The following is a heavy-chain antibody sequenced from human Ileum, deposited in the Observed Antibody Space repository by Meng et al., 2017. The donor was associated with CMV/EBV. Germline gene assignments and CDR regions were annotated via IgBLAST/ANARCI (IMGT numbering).Heavy chain of an antibody. Sequence: GGSLRLSCAASGFTFSSYWMNWVRQAPGKGLEWVANINQDGSEKDYVDSVKGRFTISRDNAKSSLYLQMNSLRAEDTAVYYCARPYTGASTLPFWGQGTLVTVSS. CDR2: INQDGSEK. CDR3: ARPYTGASTLPF. CDR1: GFTFSSYW. V-gene: IGHV3-7*01. J-gene: IGHJ4*02. D-gene: IGHD1-26*01.